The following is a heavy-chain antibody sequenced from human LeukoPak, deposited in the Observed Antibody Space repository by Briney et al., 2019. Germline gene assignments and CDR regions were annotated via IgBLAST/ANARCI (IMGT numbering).Heavy chain of an antibody. V-gene: IGHV4-61*08. J-gene: IGHJ4*02. CDR2: IYYSGST. Sequence: SETLSLTCTVSGGSISSGGYYWSWIRQHPGKGLEWIGYIYYSGSTNYNPSLKSRVTISVDTSKNQFSLKLSSVTAADTAVYYCARDRSSWGYYFDYWGQGTLVTVSS. D-gene: IGHD2-2*01. CDR1: GGSISSGGYY. CDR3: ARDRSSWGYYFDY.